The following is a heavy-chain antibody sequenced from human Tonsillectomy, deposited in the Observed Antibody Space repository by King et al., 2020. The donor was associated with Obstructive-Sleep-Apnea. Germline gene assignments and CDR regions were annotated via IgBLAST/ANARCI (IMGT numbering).Heavy chain of an antibody. CDR2: INHSGST. Sequence: VQLQQWGTGLLKPSETLSLTCAVYGGSFSDYYWSWIRQPPGKGLEWIGEINHSGSTNYNPSLKSRVTISVDTSKNQFSLKLSSVTAADTAVYYCARGVVVVVAATRGWSFDPWGQGTLVTVSS. CDR1: GGSFSDYY. J-gene: IGHJ5*02. D-gene: IGHD2-15*01. CDR3: ARGVVVVVAATRGWSFDP. V-gene: IGHV4-34*01.